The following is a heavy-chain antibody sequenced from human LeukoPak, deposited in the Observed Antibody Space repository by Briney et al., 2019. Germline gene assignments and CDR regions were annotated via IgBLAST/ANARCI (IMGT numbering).Heavy chain of an antibody. Sequence: WGSLRLSCAASGFTFSRHGIDWVGQAPGKGLEWVSGITPSGSPSYYADSVEGRFTISRDNAKNSLYLQMNSLRAEDTAVYYCAREAFDYGDSYDYWGQGTLVTVSS. J-gene: IGHJ4*02. CDR2: ITPSGSPS. CDR3: AREAFDYGDSYDY. CDR1: GFTFSRHG. D-gene: IGHD4-17*01. V-gene: IGHV3-48*03.